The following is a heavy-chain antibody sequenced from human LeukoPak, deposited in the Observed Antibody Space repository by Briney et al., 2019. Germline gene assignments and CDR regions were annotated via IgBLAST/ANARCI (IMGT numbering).Heavy chain of an antibody. CDR3: AKMKGHPLPKYYMDV. CDR1: GFTFSGFA. CDR2: ISGSGDNT. V-gene: IGHV3-23*01. J-gene: IGHJ6*01. D-gene: IGHD1-26*01. Sequence: GSLRLSCAASGFTFSGFAMSWVRWPPGKGLEWVSGISGSGDNTLYADSVKGRFTISRDNSKNTLYLEMNSLRAEDTAIYYCAKMKGHPLPKYYMDVWGQGTTVTVSS.